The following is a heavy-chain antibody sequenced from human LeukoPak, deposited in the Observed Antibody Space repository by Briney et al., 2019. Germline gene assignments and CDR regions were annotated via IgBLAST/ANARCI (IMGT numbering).Heavy chain of an antibody. D-gene: IGHD6-25*01. V-gene: IGHV1-18*01. CDR3: ARDSSLAA. J-gene: IGHJ4*02. Sequence: ASVKVSCKASGYXFSSYGISWLRQAPGQGLEWMGWISGYNGHTNYAESLQGRVTMTTDRSTDTAYMELRSLTSDDTAVYYCARDSSLAAWGQGTLVIVSS. CDR2: ISGYNGHT. CDR1: GYXFSSYG.